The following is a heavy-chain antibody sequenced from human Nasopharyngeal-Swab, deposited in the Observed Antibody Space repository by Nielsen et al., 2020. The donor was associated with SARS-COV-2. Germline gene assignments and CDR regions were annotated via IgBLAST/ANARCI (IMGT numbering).Heavy chain of an antibody. Sequence: GESLKISCAASGFTFSNYAMSWVRQAPGKGLEWVSGITASGANTYHADSVKGRSTISRDNSKNMLYLQMISLRADDTAVYYCAKAYSYGSGSSYATFDSWGQGTLVTVSS. CDR1: GFTFSNYA. D-gene: IGHD3-10*01. J-gene: IGHJ4*02. CDR3: AKAYSYGSGSSYATFDS. V-gene: IGHV3-23*01. CDR2: ITASGANT.